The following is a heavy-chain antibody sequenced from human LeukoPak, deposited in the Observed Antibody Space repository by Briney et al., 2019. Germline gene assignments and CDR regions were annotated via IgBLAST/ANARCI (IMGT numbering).Heavy chain of an antibody. V-gene: IGHV3-30*18. CDR3: AKSVYYYGSGSHLDY. CDR1: GFTFSSYG. D-gene: IGHD3-10*01. Sequence: GGSLRPSCAASGFTFSSYGMHWVRQAPGKGLEWVAVISYDGSNKYYADSVKGRFTTSRDNSKNTLYLQMNSLRAEDTAMYYCAKSVYYYGSGSHLDYWGQGTLVTVSS. J-gene: IGHJ4*02. CDR2: ISYDGSNK.